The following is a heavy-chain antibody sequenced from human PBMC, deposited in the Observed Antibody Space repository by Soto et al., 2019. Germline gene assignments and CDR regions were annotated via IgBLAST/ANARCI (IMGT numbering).Heavy chain of an antibody. D-gene: IGHD6-13*01. J-gene: IGHJ4*02. CDR1: GGSFSDSY. CDR3: ARQIIADQDTLGLFSGPDY. V-gene: IGHV4-34*01. CDR2: IHRSGST. Sequence: SETLSLTCAVYGGSFSDSYWSWIRQPPGEGLEWIGEIHRSGSTSYSPSLQSRVTISVDTSKNQLSLKLSSVTAADTAVYYCARQIIADQDTLGLFSGPDYWGQGTLVTVSS.